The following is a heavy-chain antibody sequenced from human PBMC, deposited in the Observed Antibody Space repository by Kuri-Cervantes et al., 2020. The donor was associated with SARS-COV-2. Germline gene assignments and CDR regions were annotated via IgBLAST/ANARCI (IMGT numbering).Heavy chain of an antibody. Sequence: SGPTLVKPTETLTLTCTVSGFSLSNARMGVSWIRQPPGKALEWHAHIFSNDEKSYSTSLKSRLTISKDTSKSQVVLTMTNMDPVDTATYYCARIQVTIFGVVDAFDIWGQGTMVTVSS. CDR3: ARIQVTIFGVVDAFDI. J-gene: IGHJ3*02. V-gene: IGHV2-26*01. D-gene: IGHD3-3*01. CDR1: GFSLSNARMG. CDR2: IFSNDEK.